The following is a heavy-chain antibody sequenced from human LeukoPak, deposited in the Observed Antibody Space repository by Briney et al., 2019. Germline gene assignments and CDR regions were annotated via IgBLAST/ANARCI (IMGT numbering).Heavy chain of an antibody. CDR1: GVSISSSSYY. CDR2: IYYSGST. V-gene: IGHV4-39*01. D-gene: IGHD3-22*01. J-gene: IGHJ2*01. CDR3: ARQTYYYDSSGHPYWYFDL. Sequence: SETLSLTCTVSGVSISSSSYYWGWIRQPPGKGLEWIGTIYYSGSTYYNPSLKSRRTMSVDTSKNQFSLKLSSVTVADTAIYYCARQTYYYDSSGHPYWYFDLWGRGTLVTVSS.